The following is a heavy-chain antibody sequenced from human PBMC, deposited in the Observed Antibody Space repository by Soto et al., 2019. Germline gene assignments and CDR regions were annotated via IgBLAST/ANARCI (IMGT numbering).Heavy chain of an antibody. Sequence: QVQLVQSEAEVKKPGASVKVSCKASGYTFTSYAMHWVRQAPGQRLEWMGWINAGNGNTKYSQKFQGRVTITRDTSASTAYMELSSLRSEDTAVYYCARGGRYYDFWSGYGRGWPRTYCGVWGQGTLVTVSS. D-gene: IGHD3-3*01. CDR2: INAGNGNT. CDR1: GYTFTSYA. CDR3: ARGGRYYDFWSGYGRGWPRTYCGV. V-gene: IGHV1-3*01. J-gene: IGHJ4*02.